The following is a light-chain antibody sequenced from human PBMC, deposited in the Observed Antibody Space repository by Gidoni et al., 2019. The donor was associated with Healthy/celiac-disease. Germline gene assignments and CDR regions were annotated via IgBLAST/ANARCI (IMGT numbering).Light chain of an antibody. CDR1: QSVSSSY. CDR2: GAS. Sequence: DIVLTQSPGTLSLSPGERATLSCRASQSVSSSYLAGYQQKPGQAPRRLIYGASSRATGIPDRVRGSGSGTDFTLPLSRLEPEDFAVYYCQQYGSSPRTFGQGTKVEIK. J-gene: IGKJ1*01. V-gene: IGKV3-20*01. CDR3: QQYGSSPRT.